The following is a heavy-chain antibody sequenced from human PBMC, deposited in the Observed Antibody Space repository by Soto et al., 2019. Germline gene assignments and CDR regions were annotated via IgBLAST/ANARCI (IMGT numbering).Heavy chain of an antibody. CDR3: ARGKGYSFPPGNYYYYGMDV. CDR2: IDNEGTT. J-gene: IGHJ6*02. D-gene: IGHD5-18*01. V-gene: IGHV4-61*03. CDR1: GASVSSDTYY. Sequence: QVQLQESGPGLVKASETLSLTCSVSGASVSSDTYYWSWIRQPPGKGLEWIGLIDNEGTTNYNPSLKSRVTFSLDTSKNHFSLKLSSVTAADTAVYYCARGKGYSFPPGNYYYYGMDVWGQGTTVTVSS.